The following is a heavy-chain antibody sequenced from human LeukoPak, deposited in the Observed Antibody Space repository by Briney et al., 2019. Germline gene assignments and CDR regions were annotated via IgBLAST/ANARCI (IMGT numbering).Heavy chain of an antibody. Sequence: ASVKLSCKASGYTFTSYFLHWVRQAPGQGLEWLGIINPTRGSTTYPQKLLGRVTVTRDRSTSTVYMELNSLRSEDTAVYYCAIDGGYSSGYYRGLYWGQGTLVTVSS. V-gene: IGHV1-46*01. CDR3: AIDGGYSSGYYRGLY. J-gene: IGHJ4*02. CDR2: INPTRGST. CDR1: GYTFTSYF. D-gene: IGHD6-19*01.